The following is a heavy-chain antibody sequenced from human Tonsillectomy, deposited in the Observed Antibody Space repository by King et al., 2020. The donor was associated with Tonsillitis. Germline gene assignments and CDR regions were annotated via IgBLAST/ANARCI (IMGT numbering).Heavy chain of an antibody. CDR2: INSDGSST. D-gene: IGHD5-24*01. Sequence: VQLVESGGGLVQPGGSLRLSCVASGFTFSSYWMHWVRQAPGKGLVWVSRINSDGSSTSYADSVKGRFTISRDNAKNTLYLQMNSLRAEDTAVYYCVGLEVRERENYFDYWGQGTLVTVSS. J-gene: IGHJ4*02. CDR3: VGLEVRERENYFDY. V-gene: IGHV3-74*01. CDR1: GFTFSSYW.